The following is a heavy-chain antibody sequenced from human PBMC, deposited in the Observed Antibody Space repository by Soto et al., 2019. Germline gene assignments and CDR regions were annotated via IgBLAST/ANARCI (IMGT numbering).Heavy chain of an antibody. CDR2: INKDGSQK. J-gene: IGHJ5*02. CDR3: AKYDFWIPGNFDP. Sequence: HPGGSLRLSCAVSGFTFDDLWMSWVRQAPGKGLEWVANINKDGSQKSYVDSVKGRFTISRDNGKNSLYLEMTNLRVEDTALYYCAKYDFWIPGNFDPRGQGTLVNVSS. D-gene: IGHD3-3*01. CDR1: GFTFDDLW. V-gene: IGHV3-7*01.